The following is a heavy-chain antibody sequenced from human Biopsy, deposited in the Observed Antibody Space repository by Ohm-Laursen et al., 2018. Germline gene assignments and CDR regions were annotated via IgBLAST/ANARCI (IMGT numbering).Heavy chain of an antibody. CDR1: GGSISSYY. Sequence: SETLSLTCSVSGGSISSYYWSWIRQSPGKGLEWIGFIFYSGSTYYSPSLKSRTTISVDSSKNQFSLRLRSVTAADTAVYYCARGGNGYNYVTPGTWFDPWGRGTPVTVSS. J-gene: IGHJ5*02. CDR2: IFYSGST. V-gene: IGHV4-59*01. D-gene: IGHD5-24*01. CDR3: ARGGNGYNYVTPGTWFDP.